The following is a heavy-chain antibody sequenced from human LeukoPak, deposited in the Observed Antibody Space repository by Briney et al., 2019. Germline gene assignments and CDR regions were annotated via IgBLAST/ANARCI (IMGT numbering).Heavy chain of an antibody. CDR2: INPNSGGT. D-gene: IGHD3-3*01. CDR3: ARDPPIGGADVFDI. J-gene: IGHJ4*02. Sequence: ASVKVSCKAAGYTFTGYYMHWVRQAPGQGLEWMGWINPNSGGTNYAQKFQGRVTMTRDTSISTAYMELSRLTSDDTAVYYCARDPPIGGADVFDIWGQGTLVTVSS. CDR1: GYTFTGYY. V-gene: IGHV1-2*02.